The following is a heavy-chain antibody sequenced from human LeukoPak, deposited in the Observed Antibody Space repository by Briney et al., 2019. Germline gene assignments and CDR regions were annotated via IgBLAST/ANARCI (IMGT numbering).Heavy chain of an antibody. CDR2: ISYDGSNK. D-gene: IGHD4-23*01. CDR3: AKSGGGTTSVDWFDP. CDR1: GFTFSSYG. V-gene: IGHV3-30*18. J-gene: IGHJ5*02. Sequence: GRSLRLSCAASGFTFSSYGMHWVRQGPGKGLEWVAVISYDGSNKYYADSVKGRFTISRDNSKNTLYLQMNSLRAEDTAVYYCAKSGGGTTSVDWFDPWGQGTLVTVSS.